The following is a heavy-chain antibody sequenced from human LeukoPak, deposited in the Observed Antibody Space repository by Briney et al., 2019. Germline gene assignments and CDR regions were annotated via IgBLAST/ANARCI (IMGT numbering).Heavy chain of an antibody. CDR1: GFTFSSYW. CDR2: INSDGSST. J-gene: IGHJ4*02. D-gene: IGHD6-13*01. Sequence: GGSLRLSCAASGFTFSSYWMHWVRQASGKGLVWVSRINSDGSSTTYADSVKGRFTISRDNAKNTLYLQMNSLRAEDTAVYYCARGLRGYSSYCKDYWGQGTLVTVSS. CDR3: ARGLRGYSSYCKDY. V-gene: IGHV3-74*01.